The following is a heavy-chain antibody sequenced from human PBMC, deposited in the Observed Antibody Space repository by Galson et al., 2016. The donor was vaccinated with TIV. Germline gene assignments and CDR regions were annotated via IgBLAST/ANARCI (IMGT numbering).Heavy chain of an antibody. CDR3: AKRRNYGGDALES. D-gene: IGHD4-23*01. CDR1: GFTFNNYA. Sequence: SLRLSCAASGFTFNNYAMHWVRQAPGKGLEWVSGISGSGGITYTAESVKGRFAISRDNSRDTLYPQLNSLRAEDTAVYYCAKRRNYGGDALESWGQGTMVTVSS. J-gene: IGHJ3*02. CDR2: ISGSGGIT. V-gene: IGHV3-23*01.